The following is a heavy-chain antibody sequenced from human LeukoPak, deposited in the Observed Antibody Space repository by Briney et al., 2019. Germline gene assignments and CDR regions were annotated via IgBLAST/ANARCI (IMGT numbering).Heavy chain of an antibody. J-gene: IGHJ4*02. CDR2: ISAYNGNT. V-gene: IGHV1-18*01. Sequence: ASVKVSCKASGYTFTSYGISWVRQAPGQGLEWMGWISAYNGNTNYAQKLQGRVTMTTDTSTRTAYMELRSLRSEDTAVYYCARDPRQQLFDYWGQGTLVTVSS. CDR1: GYTFTSYG. D-gene: IGHD6-13*01. CDR3: ARDPRQQLFDY.